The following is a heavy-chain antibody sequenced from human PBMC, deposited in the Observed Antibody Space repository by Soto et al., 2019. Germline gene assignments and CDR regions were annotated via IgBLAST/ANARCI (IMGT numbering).Heavy chain of an antibody. V-gene: IGHV4-39*01. D-gene: IGHD3-3*02. CDR3: ASPKIAFYNGFDP. J-gene: IGHJ5*02. Sequence: QLQLQESGPGLVKPSETLSLTCTVSGGSIRSSSYYWGWIRQPPGKGLEGIGSIYYSGSTYYNPPLNRRVTISVDTSKNQFSLKLSSVTAADTAVYYCASPKIAFYNGFDPWGQGTLVTVSS. CDR2: IYYSGST. CDR1: GGSIRSSSYY.